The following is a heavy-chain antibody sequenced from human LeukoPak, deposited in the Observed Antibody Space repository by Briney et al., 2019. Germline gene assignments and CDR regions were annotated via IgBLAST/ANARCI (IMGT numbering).Heavy chain of an antibody. CDR1: GASINGYF. D-gene: IGHD1-26*01. V-gene: IGHV4-59*01. CDR3: ARERRGSYYTFDL. Sequence: PSETLSLTCSVSGASINGYFWNWVRKTQEKGLELIGYVSHTGATTSNPTPKSRVSITIDTSKSQISLSMTSVTAADSALYYCARERRGSYYTFDLWGPGTIVSV. J-gene: IGHJ3*01. CDR2: VSHTGAT.